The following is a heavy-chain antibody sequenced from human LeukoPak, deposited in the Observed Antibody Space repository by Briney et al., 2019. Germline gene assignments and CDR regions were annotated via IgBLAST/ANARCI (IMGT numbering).Heavy chain of an antibody. CDR2: IIPIFGTA. Sequence: SVKVSCKASGGTFSSYAVSWVRQAPGQGLEWMGGIIPIFGTANYAQKFQGRVTITADESTSTAYMELSSLRSEDTAVYYCARDVLTGPDYYYYGMDVWGQGTTVTVSS. D-gene: IGHD3-10*01. V-gene: IGHV1-69*01. CDR3: ARDVLTGPDYYYYGMDV. J-gene: IGHJ6*02. CDR1: GGTFSSYA.